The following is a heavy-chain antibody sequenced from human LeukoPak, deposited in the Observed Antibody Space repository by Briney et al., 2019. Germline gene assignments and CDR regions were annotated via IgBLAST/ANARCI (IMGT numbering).Heavy chain of an antibody. D-gene: IGHD3-10*01. Sequence: SETLSLTCSVSGDSFSAYYWSWIRQPPGKGLEWIGFVYYTGATNYNPSLKSRVTMSVDTSQNQFSLKVTSVTAADTAVYYCARSGGRLMPDDAFNLWGQGTMVSVSS. CDR3: ARSGGRLMPDDAFNL. V-gene: IGHV4-59*01. CDR1: GDSFSAYY. J-gene: IGHJ3*01. CDR2: VYYTGAT.